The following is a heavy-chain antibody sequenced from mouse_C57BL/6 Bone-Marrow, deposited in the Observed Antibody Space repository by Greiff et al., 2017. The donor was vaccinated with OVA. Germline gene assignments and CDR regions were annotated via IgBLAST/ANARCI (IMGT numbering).Heavy chain of an antibody. CDR3: ARHGDYAY. Sequence: EVQVVESGGGLVQPGGSLKLSCAASGFTFSDYYMYWVRQTPEKRLEWVAYISNGGGSTYYPDTVKGRFTISRDNAKNTLYLQMSRLKSEDTAMYYCARHGDYAYWGQGTLVTVSA. J-gene: IGHJ3*01. D-gene: IGHD2-4*01. CDR2: ISNGGGST. V-gene: IGHV5-12*01. CDR1: GFTFSDYY.